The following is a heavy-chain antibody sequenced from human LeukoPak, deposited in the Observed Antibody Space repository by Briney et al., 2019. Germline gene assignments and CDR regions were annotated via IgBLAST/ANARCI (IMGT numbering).Heavy chain of an antibody. V-gene: IGHV3-74*01. CDR2: INRDASST. J-gene: IGHJ6*02. Sequence: GGSLRLSCAVSGFTFSSNWMHWVRHAPGKGLVWVSRINRDASSTSYADSVEGRFTISRDNAKNTLYLQMNSLRVEDTAVYYCTRDLMDYDVSTGLHHYYMDVWGQGTTVTVSS. CDR3: TRDLMDYDVSTGLHHYYMDV. CDR1: GFTFSSNW. D-gene: IGHD3-9*01.